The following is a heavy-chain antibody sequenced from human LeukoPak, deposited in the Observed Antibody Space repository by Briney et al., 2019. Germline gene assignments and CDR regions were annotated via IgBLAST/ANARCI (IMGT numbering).Heavy chain of an antibody. V-gene: IGHV1-8*01. Sequence: ASVKVSCKASGYTFTSYDINWVRQATGQGLEWMGWMNPNSGNTGYAQKFQGRVTMTRVTSITTAYMELRSLRSDDTAVYYFTKASLAFGTKYFDPWGQGTLVTVSS. CDR1: GYTFTSYD. D-gene: IGHD3-10*01. CDR2: MNPNSGNT. J-gene: IGHJ5*02. CDR3: TKASLAFGTKYFDP.